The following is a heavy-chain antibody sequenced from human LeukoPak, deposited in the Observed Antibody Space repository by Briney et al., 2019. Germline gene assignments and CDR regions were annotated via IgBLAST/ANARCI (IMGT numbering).Heavy chain of an antibody. CDR3: ARHPLWFGELLSPNWFDP. J-gene: IGHJ5*02. D-gene: IGHD3-10*01. CDR2: INHSGST. CDR1: GGSFSGYY. Sequence: SETLSLTCAVYGGSFSGYYWSWIRQPPGKGLKWIGEINHSGSTYYNPSLKSRVTISVDTSKNQFSLKLSSVTAADTAVYYCARHPLWFGELLSPNWFDPWGPGTLVTVSS. V-gene: IGHV4-34*01.